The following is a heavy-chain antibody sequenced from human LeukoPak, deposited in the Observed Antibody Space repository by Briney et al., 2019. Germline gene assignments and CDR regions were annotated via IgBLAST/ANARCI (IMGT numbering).Heavy chain of an antibody. D-gene: IGHD5-24*01. J-gene: IGHJ4*01. Sequence: PGASLRLSCAASGIILTNYAVSWVRQAPGRGLEWVAAISDSGTLDYADSVRGRFIISRDISKKMVYLQMNSLRAEDTAIYYCAKVNWARYTDLDDYWGRGTLVTVSS. CDR1: GIILTNYA. V-gene: IGHV3-23*01. CDR3: AKVNWARYTDLDDY. CDR2: ISDSGTL.